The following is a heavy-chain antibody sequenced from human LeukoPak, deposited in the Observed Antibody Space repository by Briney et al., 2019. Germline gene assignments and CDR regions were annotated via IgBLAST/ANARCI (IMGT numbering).Heavy chain of an antibody. CDR2: IYYSGST. CDR1: GGSISSGDYY. J-gene: IGHJ2*01. Sequence: SQTLSLTCTVSGGSISSGDYYWRGIRQPPGKGLEWIGYIYYSGSTYYNPSRKRRVTISVDTSKNQFSLKLSSVTAADTAVYYCARPGYSSGWYDWYFDLWGRGTLVTVSS. D-gene: IGHD6-19*01. V-gene: IGHV4-30-4*01. CDR3: ARPGYSSGWYDWYFDL.